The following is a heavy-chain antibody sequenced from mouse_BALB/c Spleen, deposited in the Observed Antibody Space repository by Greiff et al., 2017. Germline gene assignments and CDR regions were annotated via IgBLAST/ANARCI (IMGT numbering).Heavy chain of an antibody. V-gene: IGHV2-2*02. Sequence: QVHVKQSGPGLVQPSQSLSITCTVSGFSLTSYGVHWVRQSPGKGLEWLGVIWSGGSTDYNAAFISRLSISKDNSKSQVFFKMNSLQANDTAIYYCARNDYDGTPYYAMDYWGQGTSVTVSS. D-gene: IGHD2-4*01. CDR1: GFSLTSYG. J-gene: IGHJ4*01. CDR2: IWSGGST. CDR3: ARNDYDGTPYYAMDY.